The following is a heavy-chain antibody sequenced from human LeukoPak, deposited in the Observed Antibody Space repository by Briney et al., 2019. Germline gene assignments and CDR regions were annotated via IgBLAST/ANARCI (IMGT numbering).Heavy chain of an antibody. D-gene: IGHD4-11*01. Sequence: GGSRRLSCAASGFTVSSNYMSWVRQAPGKGLEWVSVIYSGGSTYYADSVKGRFTISRDNSKNALYLQMNSLRAEDTAVYYCAKGSRSKTTLYYFDYWGQGTLVTVSS. CDR2: IYSGGST. CDR3: AKGSRSKTTLYYFDY. J-gene: IGHJ4*02. CDR1: GFTVSSNY. V-gene: IGHV3-53*01.